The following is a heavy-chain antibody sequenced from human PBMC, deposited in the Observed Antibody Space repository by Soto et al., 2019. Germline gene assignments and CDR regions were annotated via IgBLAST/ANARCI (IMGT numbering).Heavy chain of an antibody. Sequence: SETLSLTCAGYGGSFSGYYWSWFRQPPGKGLEWIGEINHSGSTNYNPSLKSRVTISVDTSKNQFSLKLSSVTAADTAVYYCARGRYYYGSGSSGGYYGMDVWGQGTTVT. CDR2: INHSGST. J-gene: IGHJ6*02. CDR3: ARGRYYYGSGSSGGYYGMDV. CDR1: GGSFSGYY. V-gene: IGHV4-34*01. D-gene: IGHD3-10*01.